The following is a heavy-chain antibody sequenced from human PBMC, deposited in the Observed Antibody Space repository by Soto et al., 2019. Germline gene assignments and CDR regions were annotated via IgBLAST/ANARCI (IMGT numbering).Heavy chain of an antibody. D-gene: IGHD3-3*01. J-gene: IGHJ4*02. V-gene: IGHV3-23*01. CDR3: AKGKANTVFGVNTLFDY. Sequence: VGSLSLSCAASGFTFSGYAMSWVRQAPGKGLEWVSTISGNGGSTHYADSANGRFTISRDNSMNTLYLQMNSRSAEDTDIYYCAKGKANTVFGVNTLFDYWGQGALVTVSS. CDR2: ISGNGGST. CDR1: GFTFSGYA.